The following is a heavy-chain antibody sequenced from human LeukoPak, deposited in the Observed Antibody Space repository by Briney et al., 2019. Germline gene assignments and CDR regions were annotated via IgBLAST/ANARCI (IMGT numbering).Heavy chain of an antibody. Sequence: SETLSLTCAVYGGSFSGYYWSWIRQPPGKGLEWIGYIYYSGNTNYNPSLKSRVTISVDTSKNQFSLKLSSVTAADTAVYYCARARYYGSGSYSISPYYYYGMDVWGQGTTVTVSS. CDR3: ARARYYGSGSYSISPYYYYGMDV. D-gene: IGHD3-10*01. J-gene: IGHJ6*02. CDR2: IYYSGNT. CDR1: GGSFSGYY. V-gene: IGHV4-59*01.